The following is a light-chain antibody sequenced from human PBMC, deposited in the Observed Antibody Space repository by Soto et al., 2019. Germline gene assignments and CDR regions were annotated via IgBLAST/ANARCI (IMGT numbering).Light chain of an antibody. V-gene: IGKV1-6*01. Sequence: AIQMTQSPSSLSASVGDRVTITCRASQGIRNDLGWYQQKPGKAPNLLIFGASNLQAGVPVRFSASGSGTNFTLTISNLQPEDFGTYYCQQAISFPITFGQGTRLEIK. J-gene: IGKJ5*01. CDR2: GAS. CDR3: QQAISFPIT. CDR1: QGIRND.